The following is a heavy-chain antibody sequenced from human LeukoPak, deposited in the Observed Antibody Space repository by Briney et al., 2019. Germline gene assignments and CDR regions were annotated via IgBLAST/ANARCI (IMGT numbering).Heavy chain of an antibody. J-gene: IGHJ4*02. CDR3: VRGHYSNTL. CDR2: IYTDGST. CDR1: GFIVSSSY. Sequence: GGSLRLSCAASGFIVSSSYMSWVRQRPGKGLEWVSGIYTDGSTYYADSVQGRFTISRDNSKNTLYLQMNSLRADDTSVYYCVRGHYSNTLGGQGTLVTVSS. V-gene: IGHV3-66*01. D-gene: IGHD4-11*01.